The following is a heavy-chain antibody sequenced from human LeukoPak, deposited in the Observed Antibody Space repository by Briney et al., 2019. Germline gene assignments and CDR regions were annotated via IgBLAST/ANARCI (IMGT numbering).Heavy chain of an antibody. D-gene: IGHD6-13*01. CDR2: ISYDGSNK. CDR1: GFIFSSYG. CDR3: ARDAAVLDAFDI. V-gene: IGHV3-30*03. Sequence: PGRSLRLSCAASGFIFSSYGIHWVRQAPGKGLEWVAVISYDGSNKYYPDSVKGRFTISRGNSKNTLFLQMNSLRGEDTAVYYCARDAAVLDAFDIWGQGTMVTVSS. J-gene: IGHJ3*02.